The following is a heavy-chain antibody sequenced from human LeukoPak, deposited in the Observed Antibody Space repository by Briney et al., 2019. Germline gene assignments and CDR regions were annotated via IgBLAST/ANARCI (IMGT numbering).Heavy chain of an antibody. CDR2: ISSSSTYI. CDR3: ARDRGYYDSSGYDF. V-gene: IGHV3-21*01. D-gene: IGHD3-22*01. J-gene: IGHJ4*02. Sequence: PRGSLRLSCAPSGFNFTTYSMNWVRPAPGRGVEWVSYISSSSTYIYYEDSVKGRFTISRDNAKNSLYLQMNSLRAEDTAVYYCARDRGYYDSSGYDFWGQGTLVTVCS. CDR1: GFNFTTYS.